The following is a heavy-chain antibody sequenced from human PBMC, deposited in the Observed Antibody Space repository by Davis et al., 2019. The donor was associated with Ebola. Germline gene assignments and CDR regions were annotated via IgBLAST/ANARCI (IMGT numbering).Heavy chain of an antibody. CDR3: ARDFAYCSGGSCYSVYYYGMDV. Sequence: GGSLRLSCAASGFTFSSYGMHWVRQAPGKGLEWVAVIWYDGSNKYYADSVKGRFTISRDNAKNSLYLQMNSLRAEDTAVYYCARDFAYCSGGSCYSVYYYGMDVWGQGTTVTVSS. D-gene: IGHD2-15*01. CDR2: IWYDGSNK. V-gene: IGHV3-33*01. CDR1: GFTFSSYG. J-gene: IGHJ6*02.